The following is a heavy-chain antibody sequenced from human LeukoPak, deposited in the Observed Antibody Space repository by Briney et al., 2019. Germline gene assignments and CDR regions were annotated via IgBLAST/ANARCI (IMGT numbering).Heavy chain of an antibody. Sequence: SVKVSCKASGGTFSSYAISWVRQAPGQGLEWMGRIIPIFGTASYAQKFQGRVTITTDESTSTAYMELSSLRSEDTAVYYCARDPAYCGGDCYIGYFDLWGRGTLVTVSS. V-gene: IGHV1-69*05. CDR1: GGTFSSYA. D-gene: IGHD2-21*02. J-gene: IGHJ2*01. CDR3: ARDPAYCGGDCYIGYFDL. CDR2: IIPIFGTA.